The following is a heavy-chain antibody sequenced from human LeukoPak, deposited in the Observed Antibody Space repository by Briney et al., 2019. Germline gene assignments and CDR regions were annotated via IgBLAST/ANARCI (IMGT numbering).Heavy chain of an antibody. J-gene: IGHJ4*02. Sequence: GGSLRLSCAASGFTFSSYTMNWVRQAPGKGLEWVSSITSSSSYIYYADSVKGRFTISRDNAENSLCLQMNSLRAEDTAVYYCARHVVAVGFDYWGQGTLVTVSS. CDR1: GFTFSSYT. CDR3: ARHVVAVGFDY. V-gene: IGHV3-21*01. D-gene: IGHD3-22*01. CDR2: ITSSSSYI.